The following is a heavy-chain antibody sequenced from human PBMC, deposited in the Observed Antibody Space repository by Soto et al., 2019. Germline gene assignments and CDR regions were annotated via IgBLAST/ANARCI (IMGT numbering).Heavy chain of an antibody. J-gene: IGHJ1*01. CDR3: ARDLDGLQDNNSRPYPRPG. CDR2: IHSSGII. V-gene: IGHV4-4*02. CDR1: AGSPSSSNW. Sequence: SETRSLTCAGSAGSPSSSNWRSWVRRPPGRGLGWMGYIHSSGIIYYNPSLKSRATMEIDTARNQFSLKGSYVTVADTDVYYCARDLDGLQDNNSRPYPRPGWGQAPLVPVSS. D-gene: IGHD1-26*01.